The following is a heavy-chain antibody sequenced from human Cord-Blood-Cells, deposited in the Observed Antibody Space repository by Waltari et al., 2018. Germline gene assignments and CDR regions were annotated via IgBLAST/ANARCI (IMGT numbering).Heavy chain of an antibody. Sequence: QVQLVQSGAEVKKPGASVKVSCKASGYTFTSYDINWVRQATGQGLEWVGWRNPNSGNTGYAQKFQGRVTITRNTSISTAYMELSSLRSEDTAVYYCARGSPNWGSGIYDYWGQGTLVTVSS. V-gene: IGHV1-8*03. CDR1: GYTFTSYD. CDR2: RNPNSGNT. J-gene: IGHJ4*02. D-gene: IGHD7-27*01. CDR3: ARGSPNWGSGIYDY.